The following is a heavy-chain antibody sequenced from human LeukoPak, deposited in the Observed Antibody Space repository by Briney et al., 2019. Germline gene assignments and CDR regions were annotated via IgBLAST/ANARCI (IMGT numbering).Heavy chain of an antibody. V-gene: IGHV5-51*01. CDR1: GYSFTTYW. CDR3: ARRRYGDYNDWFNS. Sequence: RGESLKISCKGSGYSFTTYWIGWVRQMPGKGLEWMGIIYPGDSDTRYRPSFQGQVTISVDKSISTAYLQWSSLKASDTGMYYCARRRYGDYNDWFNSWGQGTPVTVSS. CDR2: IYPGDSDT. D-gene: IGHD4-17*01. J-gene: IGHJ5*01.